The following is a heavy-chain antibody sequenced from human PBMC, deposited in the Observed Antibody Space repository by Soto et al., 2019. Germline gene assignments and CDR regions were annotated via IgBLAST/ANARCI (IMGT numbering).Heavy chain of an antibody. D-gene: IGHD3-10*01. CDR3: ASVDGSGSYYNKLDFDY. J-gene: IGHJ4*02. V-gene: IGHV3-48*01. Sequence: GGSLRLSCAASGFTFSSYSMNWVRQAPGKGLEWVSYISSSSSTIYYADTMKRRFSISRDNAKNSLYLQMNSLRAEDTAVYYCASVDGSGSYYNKLDFDYWGQGTLVTVSS. CDR1: GFTFSSYS. CDR2: ISSSSSTI.